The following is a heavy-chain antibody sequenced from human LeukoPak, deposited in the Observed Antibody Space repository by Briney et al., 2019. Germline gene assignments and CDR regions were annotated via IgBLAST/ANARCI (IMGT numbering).Heavy chain of an antibody. Sequence: GASVKVSCKASGYTFTSYYMHWVRQAPGQGLEWMGIINPSGGSTSYAQKFQGRVTMTWDTSTSTVYMELSSLRSEDTAVYYCARDTGIYDSSGYYKAYFQHWGQGTLATVSS. CDR3: ARDTGIYDSSGYYKAYFQH. J-gene: IGHJ1*01. V-gene: IGHV1-46*01. CDR1: GYTFTSYY. CDR2: INPSGGST. D-gene: IGHD3-22*01.